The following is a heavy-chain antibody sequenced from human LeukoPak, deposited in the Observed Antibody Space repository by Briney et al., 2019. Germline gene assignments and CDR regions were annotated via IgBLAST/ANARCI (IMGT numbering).Heavy chain of an antibody. V-gene: IGHV1-2*02. CDR3: ARDPGSEYYDFWSGYYLGRYYYYYMDV. CDR2: INPNSGGT. CDR1: GYTFTGYY. J-gene: IGHJ6*03. D-gene: IGHD3-3*01. Sequence: VASVKVSCKASGYTFTGYYMHWVRQAPGQGLEWMGWINPNSGGTNYAQKFQGRVTMTRDTSISTAYMERSRLRSDDTAVYYCARDPGSEYYDFWSGYYLGRYYYYYMDVWGKGTTVTVSS.